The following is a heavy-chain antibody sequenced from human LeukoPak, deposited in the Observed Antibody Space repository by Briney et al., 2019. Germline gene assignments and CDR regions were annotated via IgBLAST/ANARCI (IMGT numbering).Heavy chain of an antibody. Sequence: EASVKVSCEVSGYTLTEISMHWVRQAPGQGLEWMGGFNPEDAETIYARSFQGRLTVTEDTSTDTAYMELSSLRSEDTAMYYCATEIVGYGDVHYFDSWGQGTLVTVSS. J-gene: IGHJ4*02. CDR1: GYTLTEIS. D-gene: IGHD4-17*01. CDR2: FNPEDAET. CDR3: ATEIVGYGDVHYFDS. V-gene: IGHV1-24*01.